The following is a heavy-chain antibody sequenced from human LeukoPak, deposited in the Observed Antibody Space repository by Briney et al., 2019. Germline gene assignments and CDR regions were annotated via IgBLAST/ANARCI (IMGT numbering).Heavy chain of an antibody. CDR2: ISGNGGRT. V-gene: IGHV3-23*01. CDR3: TRVMWDSSGYPIDY. CDR1: GFTFNSYA. J-gene: IGHJ4*02. D-gene: IGHD3-22*01. Sequence: EGSLRLSRAASGFTFNSYAMSWVRQAPGKGLEWVSAISGNGGRTYYADSVKGRFTTSRDNSKNTLNLQMHRLRVEDTAVYYCTRVMWDSSGYPIDYWGQGSLVTVSS.